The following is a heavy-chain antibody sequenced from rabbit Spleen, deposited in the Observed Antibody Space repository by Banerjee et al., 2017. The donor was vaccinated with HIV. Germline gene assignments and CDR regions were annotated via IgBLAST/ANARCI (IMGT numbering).Heavy chain of an antibody. D-gene: IGHD1-1*01. J-gene: IGHJ6*01. CDR2: IYTGSGDNT. CDR3: ARDTSTSFSSYGMDL. Sequence: QQQLEGSGGGMVKPGWPLTLNCPDSGLSFSDSYFMCWVRQAPGKGLEWIGCIYTGSGDNTYYANWAKGRFTISKASSTTVTLQMTSLTAADTATYFCARDTSTSFSSYGMDLWGPGTLVTVS. V-gene: IGHV1S45*01. CDR1: GLSFSDSYF.